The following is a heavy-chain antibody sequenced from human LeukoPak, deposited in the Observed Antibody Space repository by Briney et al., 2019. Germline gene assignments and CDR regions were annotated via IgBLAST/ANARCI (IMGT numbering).Heavy chain of an antibody. CDR2: IKQAGSEN. V-gene: IGHV3-7*03. CDR1: GFIFSSYW. CDR3: ARGERYCSSTSCPYYYYYMDV. J-gene: IGHJ6*03. Sequence: GGSLRLSCAASGFIFSSYWMTWVRQAPGKGLEWVANIKQAGSENSYVDSVKGRFTISRDNSKNTLYLQMNSLRAEDTAVYYCARGERYCSSTSCPYYYYYMDVWGKGTTVTVSS. D-gene: IGHD2-2*01.